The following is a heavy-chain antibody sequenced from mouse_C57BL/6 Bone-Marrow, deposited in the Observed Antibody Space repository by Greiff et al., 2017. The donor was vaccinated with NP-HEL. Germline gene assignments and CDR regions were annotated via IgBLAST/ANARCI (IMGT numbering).Heavy chain of an antibody. V-gene: IGHV1-50*01. J-gene: IGHJ4*01. CDR3: ARSPITTVVGDYAMDY. CDR1: GYTFTSYW. D-gene: IGHD1-1*01. CDR2: IDPSDSYT. Sequence: QVQLQQPGAELVKPGASVKLSCKASGYTFTSYWMQWVKQRPGQGLEWIGEIDPSDSYTNYNQKFKGKATLTVDTSSSTAYMQLSSLTSEDSAVYYCARSPITTVVGDYAMDYWGQGTSVTVSS.